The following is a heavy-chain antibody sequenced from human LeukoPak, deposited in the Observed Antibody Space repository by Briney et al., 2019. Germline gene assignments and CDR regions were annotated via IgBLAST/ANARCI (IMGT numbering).Heavy chain of an antibody. D-gene: IGHD3-22*01. J-gene: IGHJ4*02. CDR1: GFTFSSYW. V-gene: IGHV3-48*01. CDR3: ARAGAGRPPYYYDSSGYYSRALTFDY. CDR2: ISSSSSTI. Sequence: GGSLRLSCAASGFTFSSYWMSWVRQAPGKGLEWVSYISSSSSTIYYADSVKGRFTISRDNAKNSLYLQMNSLRAEDTAVYYCARAGAGRPPYYYDSSGYYSRALTFDYWGQGTLVTVSS.